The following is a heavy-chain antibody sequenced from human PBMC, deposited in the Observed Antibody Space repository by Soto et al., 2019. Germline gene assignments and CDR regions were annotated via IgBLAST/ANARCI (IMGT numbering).Heavy chain of an antibody. CDR1: GGTFSSYA. D-gene: IGHD3-9*01. CDR2: IIPIFGTA. Sequence: GASVKVSCKASGGTFSSYAISWVRQAPGQGLEWMGGIIPIFGTANYAQKFQGRVTITADESTSTAYMELSSLRSDDTAVYYCARVRERELYYDILTGYYPYYYYGMDVWGQGTTVTVSS. V-gene: IGHV1-69*13. CDR3: ARVRERELYYDILTGYYPYYYYGMDV. J-gene: IGHJ6*02.